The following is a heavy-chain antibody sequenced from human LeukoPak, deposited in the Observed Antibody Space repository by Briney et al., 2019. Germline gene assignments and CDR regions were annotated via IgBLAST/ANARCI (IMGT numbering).Heavy chain of an antibody. CDR3: ARVRGYSGYDVFDY. CDR1: GFTVSSNY. CDR2: IYSGGST. Sequence: PGGSLRLSCAASGFTVSSNYMSWVRRAPGKGLEWVSVIYSGGSTYYADSVKGRFTISRDNSKNTLYLQMNSLRAEDTAVYYCARVRGYSGYDVFDYWGQGTLVTVSS. V-gene: IGHV3-53*01. D-gene: IGHD5-12*01. J-gene: IGHJ4*02.